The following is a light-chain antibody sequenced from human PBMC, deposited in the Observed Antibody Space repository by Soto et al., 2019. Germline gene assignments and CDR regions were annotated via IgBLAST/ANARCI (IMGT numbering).Light chain of an antibody. CDR2: GAS. V-gene: IGKV3-15*01. CDR1: ESIRSN. Sequence: EILMTQPPGTLSVSPGERVTLSCRASESIRSNLAWYHQKPGQPPRLLLYGASIRATNVPARFSGSGSGTEFTLTISSLQPDDFATYYCQQYNSYSWTFGQGTKVEIK. J-gene: IGKJ1*01. CDR3: QQYNSYSWT.